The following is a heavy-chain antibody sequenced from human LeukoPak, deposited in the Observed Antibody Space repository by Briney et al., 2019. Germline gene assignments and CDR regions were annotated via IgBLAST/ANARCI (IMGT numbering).Heavy chain of an antibody. D-gene: IGHD3-22*01. J-gene: IGHJ5*02. V-gene: IGHV1-2*02. CDR2: INPNSGGT. CDR3: ARGKRNYYDSSGYYYNWFDP. Sequence: ASVKVSCKASGYTFTGYYMHWVRQAPGQGLEWMGWINPNSGGTNYAQKFQGRVTMTRDTSKNQFSLKLSSVTAADTAVYYCARGKRNYYDSSGYYYNWFDPWGQGTLVTVSS. CDR1: GYTFTGYY.